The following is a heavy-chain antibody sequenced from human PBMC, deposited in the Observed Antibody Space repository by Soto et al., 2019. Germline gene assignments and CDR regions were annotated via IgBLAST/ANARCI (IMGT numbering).Heavy chain of an antibody. Sequence: ASVKVSCKASGYTFTSYGISWVQQAPGQGLEWMGWISAYNGNTNYAQKLQGRVTMTTDTSTSAAYMELRSLRSDDTAVYYCARDTPVVPAATSYYYYGMDGWGQGTTVTVSS. J-gene: IGHJ6*02. D-gene: IGHD2-2*01. CDR3: ARDTPVVPAATSYYYYGMDG. CDR2: ISAYNGNT. V-gene: IGHV1-18*04. CDR1: GYTFTSYG.